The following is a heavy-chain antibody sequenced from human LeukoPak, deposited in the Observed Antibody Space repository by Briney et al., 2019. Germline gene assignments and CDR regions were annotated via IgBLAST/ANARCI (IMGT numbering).Heavy chain of an antibody. CDR3: AKTRDVVVPAAIWPEPFDP. J-gene: IGHJ5*02. CDR1: GFTFSSYA. Sequence: GGSLRLSCAASGFTFSSYAMSWIRQAPGKGLEWVSAISGSGGSTYYADSVKGRFTISRDNSKNTLYLQMNSLRAEDTAVYYCAKTRDVVVPAAIWPEPFDPWGQGTLVTVSS. V-gene: IGHV3-23*01. D-gene: IGHD2-2*01. CDR2: ISGSGGST.